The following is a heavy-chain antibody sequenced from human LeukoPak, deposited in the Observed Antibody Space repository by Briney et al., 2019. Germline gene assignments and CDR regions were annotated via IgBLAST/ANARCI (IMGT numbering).Heavy chain of an antibody. V-gene: IGHV3-20*01. CDR2: INWNGGST. CDR3: AREGPGIAVASYYYYYYMDV. J-gene: IGHJ6*03. Sequence: GGSLRLSCVASGFTFDDYGMSWVRQAPGKGLEWVSGINWNGGSTGYADSVKGRFTISRDNAKNSLYLQMNSLRAEDTALYHCAREGPGIAVASYYYYYYMDVWGKGTTVTVSS. D-gene: IGHD6-19*01. CDR1: GFTFDDYG.